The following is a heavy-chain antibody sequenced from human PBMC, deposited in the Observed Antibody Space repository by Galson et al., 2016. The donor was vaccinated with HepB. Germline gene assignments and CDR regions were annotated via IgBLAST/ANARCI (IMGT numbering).Heavy chain of an antibody. D-gene: IGHD6-19*01. Sequence: LSLTCTVSGGFIRGGDHYWSWVRQHPGKGLEWIGNIYDSGSTYYNPPLQSRVAISVDTSKNQFSLNVKFVTAADTAVYYCARDKIKVAGTLDAWGQGTLVIVSS. J-gene: IGHJ5*02. CDR1: GGFIRGGDHY. CDR2: IYDSGST. CDR3: ARDKIKVAGTLDA. V-gene: IGHV4-31*03.